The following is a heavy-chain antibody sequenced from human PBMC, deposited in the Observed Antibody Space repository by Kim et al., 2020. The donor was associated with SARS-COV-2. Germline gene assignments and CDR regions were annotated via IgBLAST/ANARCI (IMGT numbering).Heavy chain of an antibody. J-gene: IGHJ4*02. D-gene: IGHD3-10*01. Sequence: VKGRFTISRDNSKNTLYLQMNSLRAEDTAVYYCAKLVQARLARPVDYFDYWGQGTLVTVSS. CDR3: AKLVQARLARPVDYFDY. V-gene: IGHV3-30*02.